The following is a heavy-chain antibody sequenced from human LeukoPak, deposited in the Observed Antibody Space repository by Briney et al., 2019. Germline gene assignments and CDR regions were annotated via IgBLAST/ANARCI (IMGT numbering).Heavy chain of an antibody. CDR1: GFTFSSYS. V-gene: IGHV3-30-3*01. J-gene: IGHJ4*02. CDR3: TRGQIVGADARVDY. Sequence: GSLRLSCPASGFTFSSYSIHWVRQAPGKGLEWVADISYDGSDKNYADSVKGRFTIARDNPKNTLYLQMNSLRAEDTALYYCTRGQIVGADARVDYWGQGTLVTVSS. D-gene: IGHD1-26*01. CDR2: ISYDGSDK.